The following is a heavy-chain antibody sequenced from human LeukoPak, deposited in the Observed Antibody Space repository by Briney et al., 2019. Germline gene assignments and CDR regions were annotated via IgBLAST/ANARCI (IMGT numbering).Heavy chain of an antibody. J-gene: IGHJ4*02. V-gene: IGHV1-2*02. Sequence: ASVKVSCKAPGYTFTGYYMHWVRQAPGQGLEWVGWINPNSGGTNYPQKFQGRVTMTRDTSISTAYMDLSRLRSDDTAVYYCARRVSVAGSFYFDYWGQGALVIVSS. CDR1: GYTFTGYY. CDR2: INPNSGGT. CDR3: ARRVSVAGSFYFDY. D-gene: IGHD6-19*01.